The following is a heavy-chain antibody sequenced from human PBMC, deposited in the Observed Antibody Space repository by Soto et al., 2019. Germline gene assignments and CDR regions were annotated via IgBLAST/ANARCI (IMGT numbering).Heavy chain of an antibody. CDR2: ISYDGSNK. D-gene: IGHD2-15*01. CDR1: GFTFSSDA. V-gene: IGHV3-30-3*01. CDR3: ARVPSSSGRAHFDY. J-gene: IGHJ4*02. Sequence: QVQLVESGGGVVQPGRSLRLSCAASGFTFSSDAMHWVRQAPGKGLEWVAVISYDGSNKYYADSVKGRFPISRDNSKNPLYLQRNSLRAEDTAVYYCARVPSSSGRAHFDYWGKGTLVTVSS.